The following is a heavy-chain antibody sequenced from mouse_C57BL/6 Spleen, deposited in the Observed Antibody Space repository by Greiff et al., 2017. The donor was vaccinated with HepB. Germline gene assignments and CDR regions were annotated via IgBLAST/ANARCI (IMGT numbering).Heavy chain of an antibody. J-gene: IGHJ4*01. Sequence: EVMLVESGGGLVKPGGSLKLSCAASGFTFSSYTMSWVRQTPEKRLECVATISGGGGNTYYPDSVKGRFTISRDNAKNTLYLQMSSLRSEDTALYYCARHDGPYAMNYWGQGTSVTVSS. D-gene: IGHD2-3*01. CDR1: GFTFSSYT. CDR3: ARHDGPYAMNY. V-gene: IGHV5-9*01. CDR2: ISGGGGNT.